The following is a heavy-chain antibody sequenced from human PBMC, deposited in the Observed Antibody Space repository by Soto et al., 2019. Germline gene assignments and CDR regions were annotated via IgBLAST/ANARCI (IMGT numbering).Heavy chain of an antibody. V-gene: IGHV1-69*01. CDR2: IIPIFGTA. D-gene: IGHD3-22*01. J-gene: IGHJ4*02. Sequence: QVQLVQSGAEVKKPGSSVKVSCKASGGTFSSYAISWVRQAPGQGLEWMGGIIPIFGTANYAQKFQGRVTITADESTSTAYMGLISLRSEDTAVYYCARAGRYYYDSSGYPYYFDYWGQGTLVTVSS. CDR3: ARAGRYYYDSSGYPYYFDY. CDR1: GGTFSSYA.